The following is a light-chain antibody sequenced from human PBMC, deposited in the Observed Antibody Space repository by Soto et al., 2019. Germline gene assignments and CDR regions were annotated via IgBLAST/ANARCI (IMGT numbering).Light chain of an antibody. CDR3: GTWNSALRARV. CDR2: DNN. Sequence: QSVLTQPPSVSAASGQRVTISCSGSSSNIGSNFVSWYKQSPGTAPTLLIYDNNKRPSGIPDRFTGSKSGTSATLGITGLQPGDEAVYYCGTWNSALRARVFGGGTKVTVL. CDR1: SSNIGSNF. V-gene: IGLV1-51*01. J-gene: IGLJ3*02.